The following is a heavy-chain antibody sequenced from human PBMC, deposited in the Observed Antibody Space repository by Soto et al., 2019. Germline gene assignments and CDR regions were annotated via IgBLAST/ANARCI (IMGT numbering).Heavy chain of an antibody. Sequence: ASVKVSCKASGYMFTKSAMHWVRQAPGQRLEWMGWISGDSGNTKYSPKLQDRVTITRDASASTAYMELSSLRSEDTALYYCARDGVAAGNINFDYWGQGTLVTVS. CDR1: GYMFTKSA. CDR2: ISGDSGNT. CDR3: ARDGVAAGNINFDY. J-gene: IGHJ4*01. V-gene: IGHV1-3*01. D-gene: IGHD6-19*01.